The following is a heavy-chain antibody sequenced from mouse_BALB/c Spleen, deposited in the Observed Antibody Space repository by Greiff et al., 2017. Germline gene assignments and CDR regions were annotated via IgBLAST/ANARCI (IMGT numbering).Heavy chain of an antibody. D-gene: IGHD1-1*01. CDR3: ARGGEYYYGSSFMDY. Sequence: QVQLQQSGAELVRPGTSVKVSCKASGYAFTNYLIEWVKQRPGQGLEWIGVINPGSGGTNYNEKFKGKATLTADKSSSTAYMQLSSLTSDDSAVYFCARGGEYYYGSSFMDYWGQGTSVTVSS. J-gene: IGHJ4*01. CDR1: GYAFTNYL. V-gene: IGHV1-54*01. CDR2: INPGSGGT.